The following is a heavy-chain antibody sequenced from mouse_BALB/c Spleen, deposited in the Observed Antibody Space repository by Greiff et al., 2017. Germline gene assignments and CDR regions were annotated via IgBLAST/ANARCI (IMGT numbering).Heavy chain of an antibody. CDR1: GFAFSSYD. CDR2: ISSGCGST. CDR3: ARLPYGRGYAMDY. V-gene: IGHV5-12-1*01. Sequence: EVQVVESGGGLVKPGGSLKLSCAASGFAFSSYDMSWVRQTPEKRLEWVAYISSGCGSTYYPDTVKGRFTISRDNAKNTLYLQMSSLKSEDTAMYYCARLPYGRGYAMDYWGQGTSVTVSS. D-gene: IGHD2-1*01. J-gene: IGHJ4*01.